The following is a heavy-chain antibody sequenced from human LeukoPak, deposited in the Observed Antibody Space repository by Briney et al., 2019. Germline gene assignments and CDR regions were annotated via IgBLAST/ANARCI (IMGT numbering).Heavy chain of an antibody. Sequence: PSETLSLTCTVSGGSISSSSYYWGWIRQPPGKGLEWFGSIYYSGSTYYNPSLKSRVTISVDTSKNQFSLKLSSVTAADTAVYYCAGESRNGYTPRRWFDPWGQGTLVTVSS. CDR1: GGSISSSSYY. V-gene: IGHV4-39*01. CDR2: IYYSGST. J-gene: IGHJ5*02. CDR3: AGESRNGYTPRRWFDP. D-gene: IGHD5-24*01.